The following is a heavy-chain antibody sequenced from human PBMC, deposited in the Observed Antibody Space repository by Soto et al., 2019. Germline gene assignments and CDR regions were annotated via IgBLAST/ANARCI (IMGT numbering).Heavy chain of an antibody. Sequence: QVQLVQSGAAVKKPGASVKVSCKASGYTFTSYDINWVRQATGQGLEWMGWMNPNSGNTAYAQKFQGRITMTRNTSIITAYMELSSLRSEATAVYYCAREKVTSGYPYWGQGTLVTVSS. CDR1: GYTFTSYD. CDR2: MNPNSGNT. J-gene: IGHJ4*02. CDR3: AREKVTSGYPY. D-gene: IGHD3-22*01. V-gene: IGHV1-8*01.